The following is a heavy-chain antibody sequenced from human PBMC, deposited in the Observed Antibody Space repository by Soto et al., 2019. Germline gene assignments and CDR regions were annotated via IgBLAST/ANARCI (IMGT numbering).Heavy chain of an antibody. Sequence: QVQLVQSGAEVKKPGASVKVSCKASGYTFTSYGISWVRQAPGQGLEWMGWISSHNGNTNNAQKLQGRVTMTTDTSTSTAYIELRSLRSDDTAVYYCARDPALGGTFDHGGQGTLVTVSS. V-gene: IGHV1-18*01. D-gene: IGHD3-16*01. J-gene: IGHJ4*02. CDR3: ARDPALGGTFDH. CDR1: GYTFTSYG. CDR2: ISSHNGNT.